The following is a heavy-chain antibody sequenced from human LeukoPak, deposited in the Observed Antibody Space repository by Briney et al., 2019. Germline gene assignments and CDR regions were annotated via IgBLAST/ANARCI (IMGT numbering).Heavy chain of an antibody. V-gene: IGHV4-34*01. Sequence: KPSETLSLTCAVYGGSLSGYYWSWIRQPPGKALEWIGEINHSGSTNYNPSLKSRVTISVDTSKNQFSQKLSSVTAADTAVYYCARVGDQYSSSPLNYFDYWGQGTLVTVSS. CDR1: GGSLSGYY. J-gene: IGHJ4*02. D-gene: IGHD6-13*01. CDR3: ARVGDQYSSSPLNYFDY. CDR2: INHSGST.